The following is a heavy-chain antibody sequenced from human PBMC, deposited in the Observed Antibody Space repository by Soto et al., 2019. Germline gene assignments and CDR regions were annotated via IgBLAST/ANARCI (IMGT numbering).Heavy chain of an antibody. V-gene: IGHV4-30-2*01. Sequence: SETLSLTCAVSGGSISSGGYSWSWIRQPPGKGLEWIGYIYHSGSTYYNPSLKSRVTISVDRSKNQFSLKLSSVTAADTAVYYCAREMEDSSGYYYRKWFDPSGQGTLVTVSS. D-gene: IGHD3-22*01. CDR1: GGSISSGGYS. CDR2: IYHSGST. J-gene: IGHJ5*02. CDR3: AREMEDSSGYYYRKWFDP.